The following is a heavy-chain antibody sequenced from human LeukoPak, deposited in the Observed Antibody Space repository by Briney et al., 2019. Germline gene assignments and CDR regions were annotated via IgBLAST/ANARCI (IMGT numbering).Heavy chain of an antibody. CDR1: GGSISSYY. Sequence: PPETLSLTCTVSGGSISSYYWSWIRQPPGKGLEWIGYIYYSGSTNYNPSLKSRVTISVDTSKNQFPLKLNSVTAADTAVYYCARGGWELFDYWGQGTLVTVSS. CDR3: ARGGWELFDY. J-gene: IGHJ4*02. D-gene: IGHD1-7*01. CDR2: IYYSGST. V-gene: IGHV4-59*01.